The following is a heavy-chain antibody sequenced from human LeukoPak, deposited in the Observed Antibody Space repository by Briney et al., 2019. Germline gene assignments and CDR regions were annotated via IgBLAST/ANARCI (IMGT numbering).Heavy chain of an antibody. CDR2: INSDGSST. V-gene: IGHV3-74*01. Sequence: GGSLRLSCAASGFTFSSYWMHWVRQAPGKGLVWVSRINSDGSSTSYADSVKGRFTISRDNAKNTLYLQMNSLRAEDTAVYYCARDGVLGRDGCNFDYWGQGTLVTVSS. CDR1: GFTFSSYW. CDR3: ARDGVLGRDGCNFDY. D-gene: IGHD5-24*01. J-gene: IGHJ4*02.